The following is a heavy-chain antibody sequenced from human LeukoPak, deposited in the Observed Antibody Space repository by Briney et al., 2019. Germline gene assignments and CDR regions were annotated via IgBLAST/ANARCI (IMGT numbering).Heavy chain of an antibody. D-gene: IGHD6-13*01. CDR3: ARYTRSRPYYFDY. J-gene: IGHJ4*02. Sequence: SQTLSLTCAISGDSLSSNNAAWNWIRHSPSRGLEWLGRTYYESKWYNDYVGSVKSRISINPDTSKNQFSLQMNSVTPEDTAVYYCARYTRSRPYYFDYWGQGTLVTVSS. CDR2: TYYESKWYN. V-gene: IGHV6-1*01. CDR1: GDSLSSNNAA.